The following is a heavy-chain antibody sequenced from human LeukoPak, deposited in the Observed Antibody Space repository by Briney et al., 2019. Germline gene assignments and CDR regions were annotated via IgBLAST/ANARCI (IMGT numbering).Heavy chain of an antibody. CDR1: GGSFSGYY. J-gene: IGHJ4*02. CDR2: INHSGST. V-gene: IGHV4-34*01. CDR3: AGGRPYCSCGSCYKISVPSAPLFDY. Sequence: SETLSLTCAVDGGSFSGYYWSWISQPPGKGLEWIGEINHSGSTNYNPSLKSRVTISVDTSKNQFSLKLSSVTAADTAVYYCAGGRPYCSCGSCYKISVPSAPLFDYWGQGTLVTVSS. D-gene: IGHD2-15*01.